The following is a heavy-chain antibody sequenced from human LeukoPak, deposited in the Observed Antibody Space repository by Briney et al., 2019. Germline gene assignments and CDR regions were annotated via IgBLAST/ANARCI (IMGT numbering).Heavy chain of an antibody. V-gene: IGHV1-2*02. Sequence: GASVKVSCKASGYTFNGYFLHWVRQAPGQGLEWMGWINPNTGGTSYAQKFRGGVTMTRDTSISTAYMELSRLRSDDTAVYYCARGGTIPPTNWFDPWGQGTLVTVSS. CDR2: INPNTGGT. CDR1: GYTFNGYF. CDR3: ARGGTIPPTNWFDP. J-gene: IGHJ5*02. D-gene: IGHD3-3*01.